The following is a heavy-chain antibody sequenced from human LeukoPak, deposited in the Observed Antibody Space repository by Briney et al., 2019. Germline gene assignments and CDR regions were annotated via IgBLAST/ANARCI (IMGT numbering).Heavy chain of an antibody. Sequence: GGSLRLSCAASGFTFSSYWMSWVRQAPGKGLEWVANIKQDGSEKYYVDSVKGRFTISRDNAKNSLYLQMNSLRAEDTAVYYCAREVQRWLQYYYYYYMDVWGKGTTVTVSS. CDR1: GFTFSSYW. D-gene: IGHD5-24*01. CDR3: AREVQRWLQYYYYYYMDV. CDR2: IKQDGSEK. V-gene: IGHV3-7*01. J-gene: IGHJ6*03.